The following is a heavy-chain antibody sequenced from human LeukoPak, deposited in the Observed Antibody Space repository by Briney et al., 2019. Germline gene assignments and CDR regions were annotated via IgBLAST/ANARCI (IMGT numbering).Heavy chain of an antibody. D-gene: IGHD3-3*01. Sequence: GSLRLSCAASGFTFSSYSMNWVRQAPGKGLEWVSYISSSSSTIYYADSVKGRFTISRDNAKNSLYLQMNSLRAEDTAVYYCARYHDFWSGYYNYYYMDVWGKGTTVTVSS. CDR2: ISSSSSTI. V-gene: IGHV3-48*04. CDR3: ARYHDFWSGYYNYYYMDV. J-gene: IGHJ6*03. CDR1: GFTFSSYS.